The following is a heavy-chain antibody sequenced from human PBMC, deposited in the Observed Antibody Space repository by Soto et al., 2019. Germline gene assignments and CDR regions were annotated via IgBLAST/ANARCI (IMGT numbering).Heavy chain of an antibody. D-gene: IGHD2-15*01. CDR3: ARESGGGEYCTGSSCFGMDV. CDR1: GGSMSSYH. J-gene: IGHJ6*02. Sequence: QVQLQESGPGLVKPSETLSLTCIVSGGSMSSYHWSWIRQSAGKAPEWIGSIYTSGSPIYNPSLKSRVTMSADTSKNHLYLKMSSVTAADTAVYYCARESGGGEYCTGSSCFGMDVWGQGTTVTVSS. CDR2: IYTSGSP. V-gene: IGHV4-4*07.